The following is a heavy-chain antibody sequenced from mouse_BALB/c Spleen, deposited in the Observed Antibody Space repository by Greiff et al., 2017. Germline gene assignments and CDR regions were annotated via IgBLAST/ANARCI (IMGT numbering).Heavy chain of an antibody. CDR3: AREDRYDAMDY. Sequence: DVMLVESGGGLVKPGGSLKLSCAASGFTFSSYAMSWVRQTPEKRLEWVASISSGGSTYYPDSVKGRFTISRDNAKNTLYLQMSSLKSEDTAMYYCAREDRYDAMDYWGQGTSVTVSS. V-gene: IGHV5-6-5*01. D-gene: IGHD2-14*01. J-gene: IGHJ4*01. CDR1: GFTFSSYA. CDR2: ISSGGST.